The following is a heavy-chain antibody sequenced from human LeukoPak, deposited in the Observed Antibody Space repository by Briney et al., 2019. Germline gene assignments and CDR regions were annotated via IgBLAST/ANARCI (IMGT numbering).Heavy chain of an antibody. CDR1: GYTFTSYD. J-gene: IGHJ4*02. V-gene: IGHV1-18*01. D-gene: IGHD1-26*01. CDR2: ISAYNGNT. Sequence: ASVKVSCKASGYTFTSYDINWVRQAPGQGLEWMGWISAYNGNTNYAQKLQGRVTMTTDTSTSTAYMELRSLRSDDTAVYYCARVGSYYGYFDYWGQGTLVTVSS. CDR3: ARVGSYYGYFDY.